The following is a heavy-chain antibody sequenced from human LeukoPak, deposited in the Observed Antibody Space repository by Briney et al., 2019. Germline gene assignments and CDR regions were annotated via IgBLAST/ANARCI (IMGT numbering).Heavy chain of an antibody. Sequence: GGSLRLSCAAPGFTFSNYGMSWGRQAPGKGLEWVSGMSGSGGSTYYADSVKGRFTISRDNSKNTLYLQMNSLRADDTAVYYCAKRRGLELTYYYHMDVWGKGTTVTVSS. J-gene: IGHJ6*03. D-gene: IGHD1-7*01. V-gene: IGHV3-23*01. CDR2: MSGSGGST. CDR3: AKRRGLELTYYYHMDV. CDR1: GFTFSNYG.